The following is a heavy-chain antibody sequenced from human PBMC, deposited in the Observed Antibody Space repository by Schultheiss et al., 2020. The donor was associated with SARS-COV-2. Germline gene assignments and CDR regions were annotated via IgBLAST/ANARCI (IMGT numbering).Heavy chain of an antibody. J-gene: IGHJ4*02. D-gene: IGHD6-19*01. Sequence: SVKVFCKASGYTFTSYGISWVRQAPGQGLEWMGRIIPILGIANYAQKFQGRVTITADKSTSTAYMELSSLRSEDTAVYYCARDPIAVAAPFDYWGQGTLVTVSS. CDR3: ARDPIAVAAPFDY. CDR1: GYTFTSYG. V-gene: IGHV1-69*04. CDR2: IIPILGIA.